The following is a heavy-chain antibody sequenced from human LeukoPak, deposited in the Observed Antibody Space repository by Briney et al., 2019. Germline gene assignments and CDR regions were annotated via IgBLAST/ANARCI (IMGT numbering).Heavy chain of an antibody. D-gene: IGHD5-24*01. Sequence: GGSLTLAWAPAALTFSSSETTCVRQAPGKGMEWVSYLSGSGTTIFYADSVKGRFTISRDNAKNSLYLQMNSLRAEDTAVYYCARVESRWVQLGGSFDYWGQGTLVTVSS. CDR3: ARVESRWVQLGGSFDY. CDR1: ALTFSSSE. V-gene: IGHV3-48*03. CDR2: LSGSGTTI. J-gene: IGHJ4*02.